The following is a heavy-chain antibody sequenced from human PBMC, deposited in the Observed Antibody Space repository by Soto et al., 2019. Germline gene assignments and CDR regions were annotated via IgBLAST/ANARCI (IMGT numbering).Heavy chain of an antibody. Sequence: QVQLVQSGAEVKKPGASVKVSCKASGYTFTSYFIHWVRQAPGQGLEWMGIINPSGGSTGYAQKFQGRVTMARDTSTSTVYMELSGLRSEDTAVYYCARRSCSDANCYSNWLDPWGQGTRVTVSS. D-gene: IGHD2-15*01. CDR3: ARRSCSDANCYSNWLDP. J-gene: IGHJ5*02. CDR2: INPSGGST. V-gene: IGHV1-46*01. CDR1: GYTFTSYF.